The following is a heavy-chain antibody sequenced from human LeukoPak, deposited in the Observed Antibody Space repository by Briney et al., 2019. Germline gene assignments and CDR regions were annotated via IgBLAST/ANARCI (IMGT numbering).Heavy chain of an antibody. CDR2: INPNSGGT. CDR1: GYTFTGYY. CDR3: ARDSHRAQDAFDM. V-gene: IGHV1-2*02. Sequence: ASVKVSCKASGYTFTGYYMHWVRQAPGQGLEWMGWINPNSGGTNYAQKLQGRVTMTTDTSTSTAYMELRSLRSDDTAVYYCARDSHRAQDAFDMWGQGTTVTVSS. J-gene: IGHJ3*02.